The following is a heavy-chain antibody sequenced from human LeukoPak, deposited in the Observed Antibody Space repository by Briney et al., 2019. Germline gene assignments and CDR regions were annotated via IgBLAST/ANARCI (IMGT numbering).Heavy chain of an antibody. J-gene: IGHJ3*02. D-gene: IGHD3-9*01. CDR1: GYTFTSYD. CDR2: MNPNSGNT. CDR3: ARGLLRYFDWLPKGSDAFDI. Sequence: ASVKVSCKASGYTFTSYDINWVRQATGQGLEWMGWMNPNSGNTGYAQKFQGRVTITRNTSISTAYMELSSLRSEDTAVYYCARGLLRYFDWLPKGSDAFDIWGQGTMVTVSS. V-gene: IGHV1-8*03.